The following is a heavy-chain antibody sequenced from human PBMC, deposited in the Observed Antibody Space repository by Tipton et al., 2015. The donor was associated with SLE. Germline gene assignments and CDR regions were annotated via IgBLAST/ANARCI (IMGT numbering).Heavy chain of an antibody. V-gene: IGHV4-39*07. CDR2: IYYTGST. J-gene: IGHJ4*02. CDR3: ARRHYSGPFDS. CDR1: GGSISSSNYY. D-gene: IGHD5-12*01. Sequence: TLSLTCTVSGGSISSSNYYWGWIRQPPGKGLEWIASIYYTGSTYYNPSLNSRVTISIDTSKNQFSLKLTSVTAADTAVYYCARRHYSGPFDSWGQGTLVTVSS.